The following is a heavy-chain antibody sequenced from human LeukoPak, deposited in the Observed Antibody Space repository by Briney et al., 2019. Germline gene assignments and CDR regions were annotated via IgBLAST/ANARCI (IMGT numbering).Heavy chain of an antibody. CDR1: GFTFSTYW. V-gene: IGHV3-74*01. CDR3: ARGHGDFPVNYYFDL. D-gene: IGHD4-17*01. Sequence: GGSLRLSCAASGFTFSTYWMHWVRQVPGKGLVWVSRIKSDGTSTSYADSVKGRFTISRDNAKNTLYLQMNSLRAEDTAVYYCARGHGDFPVNYYFDLWGRGTLVTVSS. CDR2: IKSDGTST. J-gene: IGHJ2*01.